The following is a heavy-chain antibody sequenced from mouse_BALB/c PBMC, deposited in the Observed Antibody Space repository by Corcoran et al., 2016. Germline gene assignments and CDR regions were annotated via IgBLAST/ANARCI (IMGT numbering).Heavy chain of an antibody. CDR3: ARQLYYDYVWGSYRIAPFFDY. D-gene: IGHD2-4*01. CDR1: GGSISSSNYY. Sequence: QLQESGPGLVKPSETLSLTCTVSGGSISSSNYYWGWIRQPPGKGLEWIGTIYYSGSTYYNPSLKSRVTISVDTSKNQFSLKLNSVTAADTAVYYCARQLYYDYVWGSYRIAPFFDYWGQGTLVTVSS. CDR2: IYYSGST. J-gene: IGHJ4*01. V-gene: IGHV3-5*02.